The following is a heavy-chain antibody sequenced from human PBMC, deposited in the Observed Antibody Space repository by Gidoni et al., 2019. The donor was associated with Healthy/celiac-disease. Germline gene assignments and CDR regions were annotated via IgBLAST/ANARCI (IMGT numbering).Heavy chain of an antibody. V-gene: IGHV4-34*01. CDR3: ARGGGQSNTFDY. Sequence: QVQLQQWGAGLLKPSETLSLTCAVYGGSFSGYYWSWIRQPPGKGLEWIGEINHSGSTNYNPSLKSRVTISVDTSKNQFSLKLSSVTAADTAVYYCARGGGQSNTFDYWGQGTLVTVSS. CDR1: GGSFSGYY. J-gene: IGHJ4*02. D-gene: IGHD4-4*01. CDR2: INHSGST.